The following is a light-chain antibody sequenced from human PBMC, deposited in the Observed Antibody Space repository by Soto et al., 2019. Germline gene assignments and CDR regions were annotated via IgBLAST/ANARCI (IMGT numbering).Light chain of an antibody. CDR2: WAS. J-gene: IGKJ1*01. V-gene: IGKV4-1*01. Sequence: DIVMTQSPDSLPVSLGETATINCKSSQSVFSSANSKNFLAWYQQRPGQPPNLLIYWASTRESGVPHRFSGSGSGTDFTLTISSLQAEDVAVYYCQQYYSSPPTFGQGTKVEIK. CDR1: QSVFSSANSKNF. CDR3: QQYYSSPPT.